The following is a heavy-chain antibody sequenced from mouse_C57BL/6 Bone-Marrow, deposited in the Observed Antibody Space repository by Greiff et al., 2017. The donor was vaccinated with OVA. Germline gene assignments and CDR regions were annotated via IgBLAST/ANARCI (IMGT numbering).Heavy chain of an antibody. Sequence: QVQLQQPGAELVKPGASVKVSCKASGYTFTSYWMHWVKQRPGQGLEWIGRIHPSDSDTNYNQKFKGKATLTVDKSSSTAYMQLSSLTSEDSAVYYCAIGGATMVRTKSYYAVDYGDRGTSTTVTS. J-gene: IGHJ4*01. V-gene: IGHV1-74*01. CDR2: IHPSDSDT. CDR1: GYTFTSYW. D-gene: IGHD2-2*01. CDR3: AIGGATMVRTKSYYAVDY.